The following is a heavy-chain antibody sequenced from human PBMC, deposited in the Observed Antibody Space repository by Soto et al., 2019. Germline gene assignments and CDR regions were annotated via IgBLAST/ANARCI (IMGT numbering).Heavy chain of an antibody. CDR2: IYYSGST. D-gene: IGHD7-27*01. V-gene: IGHV4-59*01. J-gene: IGHJ5*02. CDR3: ARSPHWGSHNWFDP. Sequence: SETLSLTCTVSGGSISSYYWSWIRQPPGKGLEWIGYIYYSGSTNYNPSLKSRVTISVDTSKNQFSLKLSSVTAADTAVYYCARSPHWGSHNWFDPWGQGTLVTVSS. CDR1: GGSISSYY.